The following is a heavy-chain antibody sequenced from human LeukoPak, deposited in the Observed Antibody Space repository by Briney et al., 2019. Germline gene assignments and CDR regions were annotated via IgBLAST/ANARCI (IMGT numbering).Heavy chain of an antibody. CDR3: AKLLISVHDAFDI. CDR2: ISGSGDST. D-gene: IGHD5/OR15-5a*01. J-gene: IGHJ3*02. V-gene: IGHV3-23*01. CDR1: GFTFRSYA. Sequence: PGGSLRLSCAASGFTFRSYAMTWVRQAPGKGLEWVSVISGSGDSTYYADSVKGRFTISRDNSKNTLYLRMNSLRAEDTAVYYCAKLLISVHDAFDIWGQGTMVIVSS.